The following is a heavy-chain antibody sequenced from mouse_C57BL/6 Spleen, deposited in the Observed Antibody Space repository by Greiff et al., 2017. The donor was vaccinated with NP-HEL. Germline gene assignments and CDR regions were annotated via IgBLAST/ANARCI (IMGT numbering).Heavy chain of an antibody. CDR3: ARSFYGYAMDY. CDR2: IYPGGGYT. Sequence: VQLKQSGAELVRPGTSVKMSCKASGYTFTNYWIGWAKQRPGHGLEWIGDIYPGGGYTNYNEKFKGKATLTADKSSSTAYMQFSSLTSEDSAIYYCARSFYGYAMDYWGQGTSVTVSS. J-gene: IGHJ4*01. V-gene: IGHV1-63*01. D-gene: IGHD1-1*02. CDR1: GYTFTNYW.